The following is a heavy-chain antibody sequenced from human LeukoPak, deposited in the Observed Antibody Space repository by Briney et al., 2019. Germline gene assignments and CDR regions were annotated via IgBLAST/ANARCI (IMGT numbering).Heavy chain of an antibody. CDR1: GGSISSYY. J-gene: IGHJ2*01. V-gene: IGHV4-59*01. D-gene: IGHD3-22*01. Sequence: PSETLSLICTVSGGSISSYYWSWIRQPPGKGLEWIGYIYYSGSTNYNPSLKSRVTISVDTSKNQFSLKLSSVTAADTAVYYCARDFYYYDSSGYSGWYFDLWGRGTLVTVSS. CDR2: IYYSGST. CDR3: ARDFYYYDSSGYSGWYFDL.